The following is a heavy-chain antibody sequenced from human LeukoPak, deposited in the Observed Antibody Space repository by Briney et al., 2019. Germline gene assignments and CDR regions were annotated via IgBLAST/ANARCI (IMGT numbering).Heavy chain of an antibody. V-gene: IGHV4-38-2*02. CDR2: IYHSGST. Sequence: PSETLSLTCTVSGYSISSGYYWGWIRQPPGKGLEGIGSIYHSGSTYYNPSLKSRVTISVDTSKNQFSLKLSSVTAADTAVYYCASDSSSWYPHGLDYYYYMDVWGKGTTVTVSS. D-gene: IGHD6-13*01. CDR3: ASDSSSWYPHGLDYYYYMDV. CDR1: GYSISSGYY. J-gene: IGHJ6*03.